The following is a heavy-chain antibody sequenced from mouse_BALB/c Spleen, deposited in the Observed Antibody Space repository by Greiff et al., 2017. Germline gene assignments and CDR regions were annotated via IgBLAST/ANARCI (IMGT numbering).Heavy chain of an antibody. D-gene: IGHD2-3*01. J-gene: IGHJ2*01. CDR3: ARWVLQDY. Sequence: QVQLQQSGAELAKPGASVKMSCKASGYTFTSYWMHWVKQRPGQGLEWIGYINPSTGYTEYNQKFKDKATLTADKSSSTAYMQLSSLTSEDSAVYYCARWVLQDYWGQGTTLTVSS. CDR2: INPSTGYT. V-gene: IGHV1-7*01. CDR1: GYTFTSYW.